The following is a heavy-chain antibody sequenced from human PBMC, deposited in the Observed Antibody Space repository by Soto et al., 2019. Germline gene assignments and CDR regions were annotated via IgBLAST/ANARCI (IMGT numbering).Heavy chain of an antibody. CDR1: GFTFSSYG. CDR3: ARDRTFYGSGSKGMDF. D-gene: IGHD3-10*01. Sequence: PGGSLRLCCVTSGFTFSSYGMHWVRQAPGKGLEWLAIIRYDRSNKYYGDSVKGRFTISRDNSNNTLYLEMNNLRAEDTAVYYCARDRTFYGSGSKGMDFWGQGTTVTVSS. J-gene: IGHJ6*02. V-gene: IGHV3-30*02. CDR2: IRYDRSNK.